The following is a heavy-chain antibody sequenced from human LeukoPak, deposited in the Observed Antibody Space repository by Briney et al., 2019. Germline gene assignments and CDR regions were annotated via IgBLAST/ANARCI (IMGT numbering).Heavy chain of an antibody. Sequence: SETLSLTCTVSGGSISSGGYYWSWIRQHSGKGLEWIGYIYYSGSTYYNPSLKSRVTISVDTSKNQFSLKLSSVTAADTAVYYCARGGDYDILTGYYIPPYFGYWGQGTLVTVSS. D-gene: IGHD3-9*01. CDR2: IYYSGST. V-gene: IGHV4-31*03. CDR3: ARGGDYDILTGYYIPPYFGY. CDR1: GGSISSGGYY. J-gene: IGHJ4*02.